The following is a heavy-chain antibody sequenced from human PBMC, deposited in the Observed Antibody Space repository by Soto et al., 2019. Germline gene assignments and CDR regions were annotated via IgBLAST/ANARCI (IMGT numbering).Heavy chain of an antibody. V-gene: IGHV3-15*01. Sequence: EVQLLESGGGLVKPGGSLRLSCAASGFTFSNAWMSWVRQAPGKGLEWVGSIKSKTDGGTTDYGAPVKGRFTMYRGDSKSTLFLQMISLKTDGTALYYCTTDSYGDYVAVFYYWGWGTVVIVCS. CDR2: IKSKTDGGTT. J-gene: IGHJ4*02. D-gene: IGHD4-17*01. CDR3: TTDSYGDYVAVFYY. CDR1: GFTFSNAW.